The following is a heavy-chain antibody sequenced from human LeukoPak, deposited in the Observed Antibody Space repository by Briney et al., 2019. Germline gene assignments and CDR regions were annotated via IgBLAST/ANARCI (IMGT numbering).Heavy chain of an antibody. CDR3: ARPALYCSSTVCPPYMDV. V-gene: IGHV4-4*02. CDR2: IYHSGST. CDR1: GGSISSSNW. Sequence: PSGTLSLTCAVSGGSISSSNWWSWVRQPPGKGLEWIGEIYHSGSTNYNPSLKSRVTISADKSISTAYLQWGSLKASDTATYYCARPALYCSSTVCPPYMDVWGKGTTVTVSS. D-gene: IGHD2-2*01. J-gene: IGHJ6*03.